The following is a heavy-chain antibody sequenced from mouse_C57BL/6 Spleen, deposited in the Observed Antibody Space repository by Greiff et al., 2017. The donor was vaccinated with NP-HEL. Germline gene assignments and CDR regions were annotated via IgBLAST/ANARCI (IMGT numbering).Heavy chain of an antibody. Sequence: QVHVKQPGTELVKPGASVKLSCKASGYTFTSYWMHWVKQRPGQGLEWIGNINPSNGGTNYNEKFKSKATLTVDKSSSTAYMQLSSLTSEDSAVYYCASHSHYYAMDYWGQGTSVTVSS. CDR2: INPSNGGT. CDR1: GYTFTSYW. CDR3: ASHSHYYAMDY. J-gene: IGHJ4*01. V-gene: IGHV1-53*01.